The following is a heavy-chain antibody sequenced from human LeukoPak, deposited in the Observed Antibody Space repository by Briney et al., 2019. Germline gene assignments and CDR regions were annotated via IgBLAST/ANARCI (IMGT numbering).Heavy chain of an antibody. V-gene: IGHV3-23*03. Sequence: GGSLRLSCAASGFTFSSYAMSWVRQAPGKGLEWVSVIYSGGSTYYADSVKGRFTISRDNSKNTLYLQMNSLRAEDTAVYYCAAQEEVFRFLEWLLLNFDYWGQGTLVTVSS. CDR3: AAQEEVFRFLEWLLLNFDY. CDR2: IYSGGST. CDR1: GFTFSSYA. D-gene: IGHD3-3*01. J-gene: IGHJ4*02.